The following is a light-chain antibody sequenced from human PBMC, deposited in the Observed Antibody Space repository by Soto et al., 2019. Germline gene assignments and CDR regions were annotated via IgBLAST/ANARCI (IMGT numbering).Light chain of an antibody. CDR2: EVS. J-gene: IGLJ2*01. V-gene: IGLV2-14*01. CDR3: TSYTDSNIVL. Sequence: QSVLTQPASVSGSPGQSIAISCTGTRSDVGAYRFVSWYQHHPGKAPKLIIYEVSSRPSGVSYRFSGSKSGNTASLTISGLQAEDEAVYYCTSYTDSNIVLFGGGTQLTVL. CDR1: RSDVGAYRF.